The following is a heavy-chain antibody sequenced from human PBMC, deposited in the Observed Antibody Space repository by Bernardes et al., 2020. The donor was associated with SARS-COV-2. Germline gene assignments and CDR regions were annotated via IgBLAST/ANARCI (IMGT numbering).Heavy chain of an antibody. CDR2: ISAYNGNT. D-gene: IGHD3-16*01. V-gene: IGHV1-18*01. CDR3: ARDWGAEGWLAQRDY. Sequence: ASVKVSCKASGYTFTSYGISWVRQAPGQGLEWMGWISAYNGNTNYAQKLQGRVTMTTDTSTSTAYMELRSLRSDDTAVYYCARDWGAEGWLAQRDYWGQGTTVTVSS. CDR1: GYTFTSYG. J-gene: IGHJ4*02.